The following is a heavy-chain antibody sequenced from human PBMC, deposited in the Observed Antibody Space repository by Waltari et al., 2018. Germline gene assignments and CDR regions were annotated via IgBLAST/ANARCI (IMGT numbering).Heavy chain of an antibody. CDR3: IRDYGSPY. CDR1: GFPLSNYW. D-gene: IGHD6-19*01. CDR2: INKDGTET. J-gene: IGHJ4*02. Sequence: EAQQVESGGDLVEPGGSLRLCYVVSGFPLSNYWMSWFRQAPGNGLEWVANINKDGTETYYVDSVRGRFTISKDDAKNSVYLQMNSLKVEDTAVYYCIRDYGSPYWGQGTLVTVSS. V-gene: IGHV3-7*03.